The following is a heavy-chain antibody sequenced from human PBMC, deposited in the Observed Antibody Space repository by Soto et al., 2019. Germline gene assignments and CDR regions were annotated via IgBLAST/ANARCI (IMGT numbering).Heavy chain of an antibody. CDR2: IWYDGSNK. CDR1: GFTFSSYG. D-gene: IGHD3-22*01. Sequence: QVQLVESGGGVVQPGRSLRLSCAASGFTFSSYGMHWVRQAPGKGLEWVAVIWYDGSNKYYADSVKGRFTISRDNSKNTLYLQMNSLRAEDTAVYYCARDKPDAMIVVVTSTYFDYWGQGTLVTVSS. CDR3: ARDKPDAMIVVVTSTYFDY. V-gene: IGHV3-33*01. J-gene: IGHJ4*02.